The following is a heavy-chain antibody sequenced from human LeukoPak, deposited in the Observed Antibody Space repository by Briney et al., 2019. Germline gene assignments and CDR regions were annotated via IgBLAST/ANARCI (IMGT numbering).Heavy chain of an antibody. V-gene: IGHV1-8*02. Sequence: ASVKVSCKASGYTFTGYYLYWVRHAPGQGLEWMGWMNPNSGNTGYAQKFQGRVTMTRNTSISTAYMELSRLRSEDTAVYYRARDHRDGYNLGSWFDHWGQGTLVTVSS. D-gene: IGHD5-24*01. CDR1: GYTFTGYY. CDR2: MNPNSGNT. J-gene: IGHJ5*02. CDR3: ARDHRDGYNLGSWFDH.